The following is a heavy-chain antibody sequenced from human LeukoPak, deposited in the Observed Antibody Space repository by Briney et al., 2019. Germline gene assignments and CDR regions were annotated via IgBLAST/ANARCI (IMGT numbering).Heavy chain of an antibody. CDR1: GGTFSSYA. CDR2: IIPIFGTA. CDR3: ARDWVTMVRGVIITPAHYFDY. Sequence: ASVKVSCKASGGTFSSYAISWVRQAPGQGLEWMGRIIPIFGTANYAQKFQGRVTITTDESTSTAYMELSSLRSEDTAVYYCARDWVTMVRGVIITPAHYFDYWGQGTLVTVSS. D-gene: IGHD3-10*01. V-gene: IGHV1-69*05. J-gene: IGHJ4*02.